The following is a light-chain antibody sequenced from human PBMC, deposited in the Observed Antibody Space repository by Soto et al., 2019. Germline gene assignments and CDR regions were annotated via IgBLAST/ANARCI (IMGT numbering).Light chain of an antibody. CDR3: LSYSSSTSTYG. CDR1: SSDVGGYNF. CDR2: DVT. V-gene: IGLV2-14*01. Sequence: QSLLAQPASVSGSPGQSITISCTGTSSDVGGYNFVSWYQQHPGKAPKLMIYDVTNRPSGVSNRFSGSKSGNTASLTISGLQAEDEADYYCLSYSSSTSTYGFGHGTKVTV. J-gene: IGLJ1*01.